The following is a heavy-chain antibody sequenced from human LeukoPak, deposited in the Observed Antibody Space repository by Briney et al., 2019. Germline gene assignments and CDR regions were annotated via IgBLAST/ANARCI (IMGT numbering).Heavy chain of an antibody. D-gene: IGHD3-10*01. Sequence: GGSLRLSCAASGFTFRNHGMHWVRQAPGKGLEWVAVIYYDGSDKYYADSLRGRFTVFRDNSKNMLFLQMNSLRGEDTAVYCCVRDIKSHYLDFWGQGALVTVSS. V-gene: IGHV3-33*01. CDR1: GFTFRNHG. J-gene: IGHJ4*02. CDR2: IYYDGSDK. CDR3: VRDIKSHYLDF.